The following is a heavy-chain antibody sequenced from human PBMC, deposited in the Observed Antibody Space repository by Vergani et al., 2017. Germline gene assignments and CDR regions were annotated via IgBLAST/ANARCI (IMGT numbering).Heavy chain of an antibody. D-gene: IGHD6-13*01. CDR2: MNPNSGNT. J-gene: IGHJ6*02. CDR3: ARQAAAGDYYYYYGMDV. V-gene: IGHV1-8*03. Sequence: QVHLVQSGAEVKKPGASVKVSCKASGYTFTSYDINWVRQATGQGLEWMGWMNPNSGNTGYAQKFQGRVTITRNTSISTAYMELSSLRSEDTAVYYCARQAAAGDYYYYYGMDVWGQGTTVTVSS. CDR1: GYTFTSYD.